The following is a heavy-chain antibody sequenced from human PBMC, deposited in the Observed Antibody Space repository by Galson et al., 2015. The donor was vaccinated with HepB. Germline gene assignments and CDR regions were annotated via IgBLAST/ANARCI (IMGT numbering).Heavy chain of an antibody. D-gene: IGHD5-18*01. Sequence: SLRLSCAASGFTFRSYAMSWVRQAPGKGLEWVSGISGSGGSTYYADSVKGRFTISRDNSKNTLYLQITSLRAEDTAVYYCAKFRETETPTAMVSYYFDYWGQGTLVTVSS. CDR2: ISGSGGST. J-gene: IGHJ4*02. CDR3: AKFRETETPTAMVSYYFDY. V-gene: IGHV3-23*01. CDR1: GFTFRSYA.